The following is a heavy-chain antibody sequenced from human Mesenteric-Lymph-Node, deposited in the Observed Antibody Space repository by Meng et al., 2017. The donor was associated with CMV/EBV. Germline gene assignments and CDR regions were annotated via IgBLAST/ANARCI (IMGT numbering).Heavy chain of an antibody. V-gene: IGHV1-2*06. J-gene: IGHJ5*02. D-gene: IGHD2/OR15-2a*01. CDR1: GYTFTDLY. Sequence: VQRVRSRDEVGKRGASVRVSCKASGYTFTDLYIHCVRQAPGQGLEWMGRINPNSGVSNSAQNFQCRVTMTRDTSISTAYMELGRLTSDDTAVYYCARDNVNPEGFDPWGQGTLVTVSS. CDR3: ARDNVNPEGFDP. CDR2: INPNSGVS.